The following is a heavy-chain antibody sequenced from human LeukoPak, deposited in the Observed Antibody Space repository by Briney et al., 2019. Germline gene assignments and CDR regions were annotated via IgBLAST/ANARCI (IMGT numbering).Heavy chain of an antibody. Sequence: GGSLRLSCAASGFTFDDYAMHWVRQAPGKGLEWVSGISWNSGSIGYADSVKGRFTISRDNAKNSLYLQMNSLRAEDMALYYCANLTFVMDVWGKGTTVTVSS. D-gene: IGHD3-10*01. J-gene: IGHJ6*03. V-gene: IGHV3-9*03. CDR2: ISWNSGSI. CDR1: GFTFDDYA. CDR3: ANLTFVMDV.